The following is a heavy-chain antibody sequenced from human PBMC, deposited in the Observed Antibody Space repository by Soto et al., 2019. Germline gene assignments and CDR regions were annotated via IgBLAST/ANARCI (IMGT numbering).Heavy chain of an antibody. D-gene: IGHD5-18*01. CDR2: IYWDDDK. V-gene: IGHV2-5*02. CDR3: AHDANTDTPMVKTYYVDY. Sequence: QITLKESGPTLVKPTQTLTLTCTFSGFSLSTSGVGVGWIRQPPGKALEWLALIYWDDDKRYSPSLKSRLTLTQDTSKNQVVLTMTNMDPVDTATYYCAHDANTDTPMVKTYYVDYWGQGTLVTVSS. CDR1: GFSLSTSGVG. J-gene: IGHJ4*02.